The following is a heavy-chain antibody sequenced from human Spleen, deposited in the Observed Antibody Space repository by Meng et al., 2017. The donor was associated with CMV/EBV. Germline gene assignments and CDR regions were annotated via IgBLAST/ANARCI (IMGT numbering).Heavy chain of an antibody. Sequence: ASVKVSCKASGYTFAGYQVHWVRQAPGQGLEWMGWSNPKIAATHYAQKLQGRVTMTTDTSISTAYMDLSRLRSDDTAVYFCARLLHVPYYDSSGCYDYWGQGTLVTVSS. V-gene: IGHV1-2*02. D-gene: IGHD3-22*01. J-gene: IGHJ4*02. CDR1: GYTFAGYQ. CDR3: ARLLHVPYYDSSGCYDY. CDR2: SNPKIAAT.